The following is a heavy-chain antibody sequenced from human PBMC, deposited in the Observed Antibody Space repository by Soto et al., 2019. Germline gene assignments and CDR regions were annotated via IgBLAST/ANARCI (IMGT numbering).Heavy chain of an antibody. CDR2: IDPSDSYT. CDR3: ARSSLVSSSWFYYYYYGMDV. CDR1: GYSFTSYW. J-gene: IGHJ6*02. V-gene: IGHV5-10-1*01. D-gene: IGHD6-13*01. Sequence: GESLKISCKGSGYSFTSYWISWVRQMPGKGLEWMGRIDPSDSYTNYSPSFQGHVTISADKSISTAYLQWSSLKASDTAMYYCARSSLVSSSWFYYYYYGMDVWGQGTTVTVSS.